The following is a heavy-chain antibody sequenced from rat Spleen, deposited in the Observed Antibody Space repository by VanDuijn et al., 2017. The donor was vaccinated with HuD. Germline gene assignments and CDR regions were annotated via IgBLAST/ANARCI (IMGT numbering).Heavy chain of an antibody. V-gene: IGHV2-19*01. D-gene: IGHD1-9*01. CDR1: GFSLTDYS. CDR3: TREGHTMDRATYWFAY. Sequence: QVQLKESGPGLVQPSQTLSLTCTVSGFSLTDYSVHWVRQPPGKGLEWMGRIQSGGNTYYDSTLKSRLSISRDTSKSQVFLKIYSLQTEDTAIYFCTREGHTMDRATYWFAYWGQGTLVTVSS. J-gene: IGHJ3*01. CDR2: IQSGGNT.